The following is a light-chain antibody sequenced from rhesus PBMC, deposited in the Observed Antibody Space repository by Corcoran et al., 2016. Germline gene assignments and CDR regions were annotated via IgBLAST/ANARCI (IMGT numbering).Light chain of an antibody. CDR2: GAS. CDR1: QSVGSY. CDR3: QQSSNLWT. V-gene: IGKV3-24*04. J-gene: IGKJ1*01. Sequence: ETVVTQSPATLSLSPGERATLSCRASQSVGSYLALYQQKPGQAPRLLMYGASSRATGTPDRLSGSGSGTDFTLTISSLEPEDVGVYYCQQSSNLWTFGQGTKVEIK.